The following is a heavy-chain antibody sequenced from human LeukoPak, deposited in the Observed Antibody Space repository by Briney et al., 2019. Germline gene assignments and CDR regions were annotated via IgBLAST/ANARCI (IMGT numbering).Heavy chain of an antibody. Sequence: ASVKVSCKASGYTFTSCGITWVRQAPGQGLEWMGWISVYNGNTNYAQKLQGRVTMTTDTSTSTAYMELRSLRSDDTAVYYCARDTKRSRARWENLGFDPWGQGTLVTVSS. CDR1: GYTFTSCG. CDR2: ISVYNGNT. D-gene: IGHD1-26*01. J-gene: IGHJ5*02. CDR3: ARDTKRSRARWENLGFDP. V-gene: IGHV1-18*01.